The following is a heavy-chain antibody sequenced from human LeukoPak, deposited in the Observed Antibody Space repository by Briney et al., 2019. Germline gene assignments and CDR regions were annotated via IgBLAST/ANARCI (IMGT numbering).Heavy chain of an antibody. J-gene: IGHJ4*02. CDR1: GFTFSSYE. Sequence: GGSLRLSCAASGFTFSSYEMNWVRQAPGKGLEWVAVISYDGSNKYYADSVKGRFTISRDNSKNTLYPQMNSLRAEDTAVYYCAKDLAYYYDSSGSTDYWGQGTLVTVSS. D-gene: IGHD3-22*01. V-gene: IGHV3-30*18. CDR2: ISYDGSNK. CDR3: AKDLAYYYDSSGSTDY.